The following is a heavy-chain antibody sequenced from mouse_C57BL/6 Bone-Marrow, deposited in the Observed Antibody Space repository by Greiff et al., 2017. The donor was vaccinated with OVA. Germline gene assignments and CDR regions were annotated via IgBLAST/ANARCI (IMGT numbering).Heavy chain of an antibody. CDR3: TNYYGSSSFAY. J-gene: IGHJ3*01. Sequence: VQLQQSGTVLARPGASVKMSCKTSGYTFTSYWMHWVKQRPGQGLEWIGAIFPGDSDTSYNQKFKGKAKLTAVTSASTAYMELSSLTNEDAAVYYCTNYYGSSSFAYWGQGTLVTVSA. D-gene: IGHD1-1*01. V-gene: IGHV1-5*01. CDR2: IFPGDSDT. CDR1: GYTFTSYW.